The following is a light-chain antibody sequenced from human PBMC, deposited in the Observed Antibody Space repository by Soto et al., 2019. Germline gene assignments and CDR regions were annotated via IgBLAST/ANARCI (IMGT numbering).Light chain of an antibody. CDR1: QGIRNH. Sequence: EIVMPQSPATLSVSPGERVTFSCRASQGIRNHLAWYQQKPGQAPRLLIYDASNRATGIPARFSGSGSGTDFTLTISSLEPEDFAVYYCQQRSNWPSFVQGTRL. CDR2: DAS. J-gene: IGKJ5*01. V-gene: IGKV3-11*01. CDR3: QQRSNWPS.